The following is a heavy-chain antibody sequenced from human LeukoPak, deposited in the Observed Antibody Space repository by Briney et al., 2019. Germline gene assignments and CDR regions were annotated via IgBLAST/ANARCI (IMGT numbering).Heavy chain of an antibody. CDR3: ARVTVRGLYCDSSGYPNWFDP. V-gene: IGHV3-74*01. Sequence: GGSLRLSCAASGFTFSDHWMHWVRQAPGRGLVWVSRVCGNGRSPAYADSVKGRFTISRDNAKNTLYLQMNSLRAEDTAVYYCARVTVRGLYCDSSGYPNWFDPWGQGTLVTVSS. J-gene: IGHJ5*02. CDR1: GFTFSDHW. CDR2: VCGNGRSP. D-gene: IGHD3-22*01.